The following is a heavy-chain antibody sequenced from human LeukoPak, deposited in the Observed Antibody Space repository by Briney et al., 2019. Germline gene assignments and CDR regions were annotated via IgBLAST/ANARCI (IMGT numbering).Heavy chain of an antibody. J-gene: IGHJ4*02. CDR3: ARDLYDILTGYTFDY. V-gene: IGHV1-2*02. CDR2: INPNSGGT. D-gene: IGHD3-9*01. CDR1: GYTFTGYY. Sequence: ASVKVSCKASGYTFTGYYMHWVRQAPGQGLEWMGWINPNSGGTNYAQKFQGRVTMTRDTSISTAYMELRSLRSDDTAVYYCARDLYDILTGYTFDYWGQGTLVTVSS.